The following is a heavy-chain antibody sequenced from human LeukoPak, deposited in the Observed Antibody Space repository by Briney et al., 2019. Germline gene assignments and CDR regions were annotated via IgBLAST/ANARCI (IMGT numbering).Heavy chain of an antibody. J-gene: IGHJ6*04. CDR3: ARAPLQLVVPDV. CDR2: ISSSSSYI. V-gene: IGHV3-21*01. Sequence: GGSLRLPCAASGFTFSSYSMNWVRQAPGKGLEWVSSISSSSSYIYYADSVKGRFTISRDNAKNSLYLQMNSLRAEDTAVYYCARAPLQLVVPDVWGKGTTVTVSS. CDR1: GFTFSSYS. D-gene: IGHD6-6*01.